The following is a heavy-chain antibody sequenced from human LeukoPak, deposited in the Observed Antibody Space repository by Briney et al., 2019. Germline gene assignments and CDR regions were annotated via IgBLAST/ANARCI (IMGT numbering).Heavy chain of an antibody. CDR3: ARGSSSSWYDLDY. CDR2: ISYDGSNK. CDR1: GFTFSSYA. D-gene: IGHD6-13*01. V-gene: IGHV3-30*04. J-gene: IGHJ4*02. Sequence: GGSLRLSCAASGFTFSSYAMHWVRQAPGKGLEWVAVISYDGSNKYYADSVKGRFTISRDNSKNTLYLQMNSLRAEDTAVYYCARGSSSSWYDLDYWGQGALVTVSS.